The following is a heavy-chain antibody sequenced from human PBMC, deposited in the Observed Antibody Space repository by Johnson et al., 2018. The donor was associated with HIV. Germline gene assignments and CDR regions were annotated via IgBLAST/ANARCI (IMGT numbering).Heavy chain of an antibody. CDR2: ISYDGSNK. D-gene: IGHD1-26*01. Sequence: QVLLVESGGGVVQPGRSLRLSCAASGFTFSSYGMHWVRQAPGKGLEWVAVISYDGSNKYYADSVKGRFTISRDNSKNTLYLQMNSLRAEDTAVYYCAKDRGRSYLLFGAFDIWGQGTMVTVSS. J-gene: IGHJ3*02. CDR3: AKDRGRSYLLFGAFDI. V-gene: IGHV3-30*18. CDR1: GFTFSSYG.